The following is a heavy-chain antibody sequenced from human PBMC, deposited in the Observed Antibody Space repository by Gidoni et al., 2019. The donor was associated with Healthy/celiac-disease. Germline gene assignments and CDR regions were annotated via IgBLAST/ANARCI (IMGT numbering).Heavy chain of an antibody. J-gene: IGHJ4*02. CDR2: IYYSGST. CDR1: GGSISSYY. V-gene: IGHV4-59*01. Sequence: QVQLQESGPGLGKPSETLSLTCTVSGGSISSYYWSWIRQPPGKGLEWIGYIYYSGSTNYNPSLTSRVTISVDTSKNPFSLKLSSVTAADTAVYYCARHHDYGDFFDYWGQGTLVTVSS. D-gene: IGHD4-17*01. CDR3: ARHHDYGDFFDY.